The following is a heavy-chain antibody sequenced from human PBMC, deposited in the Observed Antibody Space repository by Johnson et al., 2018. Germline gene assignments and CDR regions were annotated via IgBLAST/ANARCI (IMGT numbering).Heavy chain of an antibody. CDR3: ARVAGYCPTPNCFFDY. D-gene: IGHD2-15*01. Sequence: EVQLVESGVEVKKPGDSLKISCKASGYKFTIYWIAWVRQMPGKGLDWMGTMYPGDSDIRYSPSFRGQVTISAAKSSSTTYLQWNTLRTSDTAIYYCARVAGYCPTPNCFFDYVGQGTLVTVSS. CDR2: MYPGDSDI. J-gene: IGHJ4*02. V-gene: IGHV5-51*01. CDR1: GYKFTIYW.